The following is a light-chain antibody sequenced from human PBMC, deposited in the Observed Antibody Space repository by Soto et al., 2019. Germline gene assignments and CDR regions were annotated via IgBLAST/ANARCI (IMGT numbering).Light chain of an antibody. CDR2: TAS. CDR3: QQYNSYPLT. CDR1: QSISSW. Sequence: DIQMTQSPSTLSASIGDRVTITCRASQSISSWLAWYQQKPGKAPNLLIYTASNLESGVPSRFSGSGSGTEFTLTISSLQPDDFATYYCQQYNSYPLTFGPGTKVDTK. V-gene: IGKV1-5*03. J-gene: IGKJ3*01.